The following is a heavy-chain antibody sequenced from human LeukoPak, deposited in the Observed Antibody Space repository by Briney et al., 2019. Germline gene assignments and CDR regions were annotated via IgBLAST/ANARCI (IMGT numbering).Heavy chain of an antibody. V-gene: IGHV3-53*01. Sequence: GGSLRLSCAASGFTVSSNYMSWVRQAPGKGLEWVSVIYSGGSTYYADSLKGRFTISRDNPKSTLYLQMTSLRAEDTAVYYCARDGKLRGQGTMVTVSS. CDR1: GFTVSSNY. CDR3: ARDGKL. D-gene: IGHD4-23*01. CDR2: IYSGGST. J-gene: IGHJ3*01.